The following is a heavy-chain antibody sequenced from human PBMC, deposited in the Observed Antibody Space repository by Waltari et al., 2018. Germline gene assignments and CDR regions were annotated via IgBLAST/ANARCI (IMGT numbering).Heavy chain of an antibody. D-gene: IGHD6-19*01. J-gene: IGHJ5*01. CDR2: SSPSNGNT. CDR3: ARLPGYSSGWYDS. V-gene: IGHV1-18*01. Sequence: QFRLVQSGPEVKKPGSSVRVSCKASGGTFRGSGISWVRQAPGQGTEWMGWSSPSNGNTNYAQKFQGRVTMTTDTSTTTAYMELTSLGPDDTAVYFCARLPGYSSGWYDSWGQGTLVTVSS. CDR1: GGTFRGSG.